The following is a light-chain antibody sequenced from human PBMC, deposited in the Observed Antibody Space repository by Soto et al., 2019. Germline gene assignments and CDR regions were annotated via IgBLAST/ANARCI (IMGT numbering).Light chain of an antibody. J-gene: IGLJ1*01. Sequence: VVTQPPSVSGAPGQRVTISCTGGRSNIGAAYGVHWYQHLPGTAPKLLIYDDSNRPSGVPDRFSGSKSGTSASLDITGLQAEDEADYYCQSYDSSLSGFYIFGTGTKVTVL. CDR3: QSYDSSLSGFYI. CDR1: RSNIGAAYG. CDR2: DDS. V-gene: IGLV1-40*01.